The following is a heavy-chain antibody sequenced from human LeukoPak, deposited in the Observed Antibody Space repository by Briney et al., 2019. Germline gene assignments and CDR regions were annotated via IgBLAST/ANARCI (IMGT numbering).Heavy chain of an antibody. Sequence: SETLSLTCTVSGGSISSYYWTWIRQSAGKGLEWIGRINTSGSTNYNPSPRSRVTMSVNTSKNQFSLNLTSVPAADTAVYSCAREGGDPRWLDHWGQGTLVTVSS. J-gene: IGHJ5*02. V-gene: IGHV4-4*07. D-gene: IGHD6-25*01. CDR3: AREGGDPRWLDH. CDR1: GGSISSYY. CDR2: INTSGST.